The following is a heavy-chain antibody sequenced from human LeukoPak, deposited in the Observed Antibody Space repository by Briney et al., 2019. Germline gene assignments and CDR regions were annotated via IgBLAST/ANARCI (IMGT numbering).Heavy chain of an antibody. J-gene: IGHJ4*02. CDR1: GFTFSSYA. V-gene: IGHV3-66*01. CDR3: ARDLIVGATTAY. D-gene: IGHD1-26*01. CDR2: IYSGGST. Sequence: GRSLRLSCAASGFTFSSYAMSWVRQAPGKGLEWVSVIYSGGSTYYADSVKGRFTISRDNSKNTVYLQMNSLRADDTAVYYCARDLIVGATTAYWGQGTLVTVSS.